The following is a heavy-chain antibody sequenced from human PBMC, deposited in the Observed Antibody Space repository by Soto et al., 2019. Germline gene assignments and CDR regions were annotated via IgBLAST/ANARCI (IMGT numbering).Heavy chain of an antibody. CDR2: MYYSGST. J-gene: IGHJ3*02. CDR1: GDSISSFY. CDR3: ARLNYFDGSGHNAFDI. D-gene: IGHD3-22*01. Sequence: QVQLQESGPGLVKPSETLSLTCSVSGDSISSFYWSWIRQPPGKGLEWIGFMYYSGSTNYNPSLKSRVTISVDTSKNQFSLKLSSVIAADTAVYYCARLNYFDGSGHNAFDIWGQGTTVTVSS. V-gene: IGHV4-59*08.